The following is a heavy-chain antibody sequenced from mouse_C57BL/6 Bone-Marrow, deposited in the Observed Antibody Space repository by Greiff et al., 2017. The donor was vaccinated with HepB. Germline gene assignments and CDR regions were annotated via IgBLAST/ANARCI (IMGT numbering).Heavy chain of an antibody. CDR1: GFTFSSYG. D-gene: IGHD2-3*01. V-gene: IGHV5-6*02. J-gene: IGHJ1*03. CDR3: ARRIYDGYYNV. Sequence: EVMLVESGGDLVKPGGSLKLSCAASGFTFSSYGMSWVRQTPDKRLEWVATISSGGSYTYYPDSVKGRFTISRDNAKNTRYLQMSSLKSEDTAMYYCARRIYDGYYNVWGTGTTVTVSS. CDR2: ISSGGSYT.